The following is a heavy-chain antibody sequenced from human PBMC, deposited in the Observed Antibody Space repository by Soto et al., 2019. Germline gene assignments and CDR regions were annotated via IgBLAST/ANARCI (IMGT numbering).Heavy chain of an antibody. CDR1: GAFISGYD. CDR2: IYTSGST. D-gene: IGHD6-13*01. V-gene: IGHV4-4*07. J-gene: IGHJ5*01. CDR3: ARESTVAGTDNWFDS. Sequence: SETLSLTCTVSGAFISGYDWSWIRQPAGKGLEWIGRIYTSGSTKYSPSLKSRATMSVDTSKKQFSLKLNSVTAADTAVYYCARESTVAGTDNWFDSWGQGTLVTVSS.